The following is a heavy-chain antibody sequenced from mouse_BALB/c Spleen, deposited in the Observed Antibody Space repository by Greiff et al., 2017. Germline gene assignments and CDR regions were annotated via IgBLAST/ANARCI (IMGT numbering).Heavy chain of an antibody. D-gene: IGHD1-1*01. Sequence: EVKLVESGGGLVKPGGSLKLSCAASGFTFSSYAMSWVRQSPEKRLEWVAEISSGGSYTYYPDTVTGRFTISRDNAKNTLYLEMSSLRSEDTAMYYCARANGSSYSWFAYWGQGTLVTVSA. CDR3: ARANGSSYSWFAY. CDR1: GFTFSSYA. CDR2: ISSGGSYT. V-gene: IGHV5-9-4*01. J-gene: IGHJ3*01.